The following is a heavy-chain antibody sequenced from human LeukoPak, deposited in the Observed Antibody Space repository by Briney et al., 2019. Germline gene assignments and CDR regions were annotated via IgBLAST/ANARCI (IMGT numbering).Heavy chain of an antibody. CDR3: ARGTETYYYGSGSYYKVVYFDY. Sequence: SETLSLTCTVSGGSISRYYWSWIRQPAGKGLEWIGRIYTSGSTNYNPSLKSRVTMSVDTSKNQFSLNLSSVTAADTAVYYCARGTETYYYGSGSYYKVVYFDYWGQGTLVTVSS. D-gene: IGHD3-10*01. CDR1: GGSISRYY. CDR2: IYTSGST. V-gene: IGHV4-4*07. J-gene: IGHJ4*02.